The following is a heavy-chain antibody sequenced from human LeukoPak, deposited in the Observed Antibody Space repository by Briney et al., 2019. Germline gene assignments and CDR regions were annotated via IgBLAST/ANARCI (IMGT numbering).Heavy chain of an antibody. CDR3: ARVVSCSSTSCYSDWFDP. Sequence: GASVKVSCKASGYTFTSYGISWVRQAPGQGLEWMGWISAYNGNTNYAQELQGRVTMTTDTSTSTAYMELRSLRSDDTAVYYCARVVSCSSTSCYSDWFDPWGQGTLVTVSS. J-gene: IGHJ5*02. CDR1: GYTFTSYG. CDR2: ISAYNGNT. V-gene: IGHV1-18*01. D-gene: IGHD2-2*01.